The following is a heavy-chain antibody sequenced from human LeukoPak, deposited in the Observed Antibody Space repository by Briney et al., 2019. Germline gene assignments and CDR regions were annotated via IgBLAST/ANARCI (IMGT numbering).Heavy chain of an antibody. J-gene: IGHJ6*03. Sequence: GGSLRLSCAASGFTFSSYGMHWVRRAPGKGLEWVAAISYDGNNKYYADSVKGRFTISRDNSKNTLYLQMNSLRAEDTVVYYCAKDVQGYYGSGSYSYYYYYMDVRGKGTTATVSS. CDR1: GFTFSSYG. CDR3: AKDVQGYYGSGSYSYYYYYMDV. CDR2: ISYDGNNK. V-gene: IGHV3-30*18. D-gene: IGHD3-10*01.